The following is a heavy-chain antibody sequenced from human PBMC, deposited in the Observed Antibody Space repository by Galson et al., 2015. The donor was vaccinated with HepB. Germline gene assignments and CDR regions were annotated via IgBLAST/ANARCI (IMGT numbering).Heavy chain of an antibody. CDR3: AKWGSTYYYDSSGYYSSDYFDY. CDR2: ISGSGGST. V-gene: IGHV3-23*01. CDR1: GFTFSSYA. J-gene: IGHJ4*02. Sequence: SLRLSCAASGFTFSSYAMTWVRQAPGKGLEWVSGISGSGGSTYYADSVKGRFTISRDNSKNTLYLQMNSLRAEDTAVYYCAKWGSTYYYDSSGYYSSDYFDYWGQGTLVTVSS. D-gene: IGHD3-22*01.